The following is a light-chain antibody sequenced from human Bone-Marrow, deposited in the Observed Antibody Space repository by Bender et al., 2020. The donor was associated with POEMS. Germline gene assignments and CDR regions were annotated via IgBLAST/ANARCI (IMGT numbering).Light chain of an antibody. CDR1: NSDVGGYNY. CDR2: GIN. V-gene: IGLV2-11*01. J-gene: IGLJ3*02. Sequence: QSALTQPASVSGSPGQSITISCTGTNSDVGGYNYVSWYQQHPGKAPKFIIFGINQRPSGVPHRFSGSKSGNTASLTISGLQAEDEAVYHCSSYAGTYTWLFGGGTKVTVL. CDR3: SSYAGTYTWL.